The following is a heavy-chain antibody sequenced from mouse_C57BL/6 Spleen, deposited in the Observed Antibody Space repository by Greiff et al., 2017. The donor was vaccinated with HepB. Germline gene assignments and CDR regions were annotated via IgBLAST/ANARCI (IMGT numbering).Heavy chain of an antibody. Sequence: EVQRVESGPELVKPGASVKMSCKASGYTFTDYNMHWVKQSHGKSLEWIGYINPNNGGTSYNQKFKGKATLTVNKSSSTAYMELRSLTSEDSAVYYCARGALLRSYFDVWGTGTTVTVSS. D-gene: IGHD1-1*01. CDR1: GYTFTDYN. V-gene: IGHV1-22*01. CDR3: ARGALLRSYFDV. J-gene: IGHJ1*03. CDR2: INPNNGGT.